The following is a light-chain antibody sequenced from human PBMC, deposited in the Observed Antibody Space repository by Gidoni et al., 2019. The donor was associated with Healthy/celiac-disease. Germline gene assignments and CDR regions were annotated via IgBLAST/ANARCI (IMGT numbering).Light chain of an antibody. CDR1: QSVSSSY. Sequence: EIVLTQSPGTLSLSTGERATLSCRASQSVSSSYLAWYQQKPGQAPRLLIYGASSSATGIPDRFSGSGSGTDFTLTISRLEPEDFAVYYCQQYGSSPPYTFGQXTKLEIK. CDR2: GAS. CDR3: QQYGSSPPYT. V-gene: IGKV3-20*01. J-gene: IGKJ2*01.